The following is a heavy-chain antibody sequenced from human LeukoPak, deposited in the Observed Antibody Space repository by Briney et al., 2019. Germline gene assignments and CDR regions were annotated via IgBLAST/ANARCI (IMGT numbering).Heavy chain of an antibody. CDR3: AKDSSGSSIFDY. J-gene: IGHJ4*02. Sequence: GGSLRLSCAASGFTFSSYAMSWVRQAPGKGLEWVSAISDSGGSTYYADSVKGRFTISRGNSKNTLYLQMNSLRAEDTAVYYCAKDSSGSSIFDYWGQGTLVTVSS. D-gene: IGHD1-26*01. CDR1: GFTFSSYA. CDR2: ISDSGGST. V-gene: IGHV3-23*01.